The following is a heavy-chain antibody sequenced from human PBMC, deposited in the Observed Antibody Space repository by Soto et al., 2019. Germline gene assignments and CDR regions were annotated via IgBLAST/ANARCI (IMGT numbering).Heavy chain of an antibody. CDR3: ARDVQYQMDR. CDR2: INGDGGST. D-gene: IGHD3-10*02. J-gene: IGHJ5*02. V-gene: IGHV3-74*01. CDR1: GFTFNIYW. Sequence: EVQLVESGGGLVQPGGSLRLSCAASGFTFNIYWLHWVRQAPGKGLVWVSKINGDGGSTTYADGVKGRFTISRDNAKKTLYLQLNDLRVEDTAVYFCARDVQYQMDRWGQGTLVTVSS.